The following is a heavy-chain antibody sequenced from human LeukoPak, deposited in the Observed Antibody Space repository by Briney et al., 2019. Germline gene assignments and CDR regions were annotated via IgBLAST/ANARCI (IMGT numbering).Heavy chain of an antibody. V-gene: IGHV4-4*07. CDR3: AREHPVAIAADY. CDR1: GGSISGYY. Sequence: PSETLSLTCTVSGGSISGYYWSSIRQPAGKGLEWIGRIYSTGSTNYNPSLKSRVTMSVDTSKNQYSLKLTSVTAADTAVYYCAREHPVAIAADYWGQGTLVTVSS. D-gene: IGHD6-25*01. J-gene: IGHJ4*02. CDR2: IYSTGST.